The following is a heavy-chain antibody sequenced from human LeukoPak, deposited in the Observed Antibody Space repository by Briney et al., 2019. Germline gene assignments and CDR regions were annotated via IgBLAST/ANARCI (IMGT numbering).Heavy chain of an antibody. J-gene: IGHJ4*02. CDR2: ISWNSGSL. V-gene: IGHV3-9*01. Sequence: GGSLRLSCAASGFTFDDYAMHWVRQAPGKGLEWVSGISWNSGSLGYADSVKGRFTISRDNAKNSLYLQMNGLRAEDTALYYCAKGSPVVVITTFFDYWGQGILVTVSA. CDR1: GFTFDDYA. D-gene: IGHD3-22*01. CDR3: AKGSPVVVITTFFDY.